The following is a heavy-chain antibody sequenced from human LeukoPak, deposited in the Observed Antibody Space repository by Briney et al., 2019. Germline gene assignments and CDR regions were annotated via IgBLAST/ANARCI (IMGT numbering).Heavy chain of an antibody. Sequence: ASVKVPCKASGYTFTSYGISWVRQAPGQRLEWMGWISAYNGNTNYAQKLQGRVTMTTDTSRSTAYMELRSLRSDDTAVYYCARLNWLSNAFDIWGQGTMVTVSS. D-gene: IGHD3-22*01. J-gene: IGHJ3*02. CDR2: ISAYNGNT. CDR1: GYTFTSYG. V-gene: IGHV1-18*01. CDR3: ARLNWLSNAFDI.